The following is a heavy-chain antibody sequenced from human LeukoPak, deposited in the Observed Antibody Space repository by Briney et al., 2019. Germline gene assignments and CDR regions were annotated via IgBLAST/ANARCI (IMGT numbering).Heavy chain of an antibody. CDR3: ARGSHTVINRYYMDV. CDR1: GFTFSSYG. CDR2: IWYDGSNK. V-gene: IGHV3-33*01. J-gene: IGHJ4*02. Sequence: GRSLRLSCAASGFTFSSYGMHWVRQAPGKGLEWVAVIWYDGSNKYYADSVKGRFTISRDNSKNTLYLQMNSLRAEDTAVYYCARGSHTVINRYYMDVWGQGTLVTVSS.